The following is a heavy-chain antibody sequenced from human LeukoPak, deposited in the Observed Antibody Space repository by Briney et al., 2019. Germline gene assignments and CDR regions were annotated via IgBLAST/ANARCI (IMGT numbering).Heavy chain of an antibody. CDR3: ARSEIKAIFGVVAYYYYGMDV. V-gene: IGHV3-33*01. D-gene: IGHD3-3*01. Sequence: PGGSLRLSCAASGFTFSSYGMHWVRQAPGKGLEWVAVIWYDGSNKYYADSVKGRFTISRDNSKNTLYLQMNSLRAEDTAVYYCARSEIKAIFGVVAYYYYGMDVWGQGTTVTVSS. CDR2: IWYDGSNK. CDR1: GFTFSSYG. J-gene: IGHJ6*02.